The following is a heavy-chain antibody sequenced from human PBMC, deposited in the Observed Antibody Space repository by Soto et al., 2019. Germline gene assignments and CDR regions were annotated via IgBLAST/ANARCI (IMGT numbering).Heavy chain of an antibody. J-gene: IGHJ4*02. Sequence: EVQLLESGGGLVQPGGSLRLSCAASGFTFSSYAMSWVRQAPGKGLEWVSAISGSGGSTYDADTVQGRFTIYRDNSKNPLYLQMNSLRAEDTVVYYCAKGYGEYRGNRTYYFDYWGQRTLVTVSS. V-gene: IGHV3-23*01. CDR2: ISGSGGST. CDR3: AKGYGEYRGNRTYYFDY. CDR1: GFTFSSYA. D-gene: IGHD4-17*01.